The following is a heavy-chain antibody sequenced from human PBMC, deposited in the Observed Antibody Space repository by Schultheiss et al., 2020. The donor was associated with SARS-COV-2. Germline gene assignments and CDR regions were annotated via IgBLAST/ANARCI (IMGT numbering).Heavy chain of an antibody. CDR2: IYYSGST. D-gene: IGHD2-21*02. Sequence: SETLSLTCTVSGGSISSSSYYWGWIRQPPGKGLEWIGSIYYSGSTNYNPSLKSRVTISVDTSKNQFSLKLSSVTAADTAVYYCARHRYCGGDCYPDHDAFDIWGQGTMVTVSS. CDR1: GGSISSSSYY. CDR3: ARHRYCGGDCYPDHDAFDI. J-gene: IGHJ3*02. V-gene: IGHV4-39*01.